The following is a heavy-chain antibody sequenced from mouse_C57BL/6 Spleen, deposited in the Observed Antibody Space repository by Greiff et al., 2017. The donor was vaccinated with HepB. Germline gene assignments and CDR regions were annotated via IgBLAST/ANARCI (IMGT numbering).Heavy chain of an antibody. CDR2: IWSGGST. CDR3: AKRGDDDYAMDY. V-gene: IGHV2-4*01. Sequence: VQLQQSGPGLVQPSQSLSITCTVSGFSLTSYGVHWVRQPPGTGLEWLGVIWSGGSTDDNAAFISSLSISKDNSKRQVFFKMNRLQADDTAIYDCAKRGDDDYAMDYWGQGPSVTVSS. J-gene: IGHJ4*01. D-gene: IGHD3-3*01. CDR1: GFSLTSYG.